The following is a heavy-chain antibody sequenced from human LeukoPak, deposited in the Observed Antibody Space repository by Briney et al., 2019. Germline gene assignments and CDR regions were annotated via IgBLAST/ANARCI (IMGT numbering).Heavy chain of an antibody. Sequence: ASVKVSCKVSGYTLTELSMHWVRQAPGRGLEWMGGFDPEDGETFYAQKFQGRVTMTEDTSTDTAYMELSSLRSEDTAVYYCATVTTGTTIYYYMDVWGKGTTVTVSS. CDR1: GYTLTELS. J-gene: IGHJ6*03. V-gene: IGHV1-24*01. CDR2: FDPEDGET. CDR3: ATVTTGTTIYYYMDV. D-gene: IGHD1-1*01.